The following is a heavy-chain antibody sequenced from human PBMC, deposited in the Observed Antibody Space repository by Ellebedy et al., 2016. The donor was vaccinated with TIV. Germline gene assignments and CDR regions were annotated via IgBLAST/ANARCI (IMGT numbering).Heavy chain of an antibody. CDR1: GGSISSYY. J-gene: IGHJ4*02. Sequence: MPSETLSLTCTVSGGSISSYYWSWIRQPPGKGLEWIGYIYYTGSTNYNPSLKSRVTMSVDRSKNQFSLKLSSVTAADTAVYYCARQFFGGSYLFDYWGQGILVTVSS. V-gene: IGHV4-59*08. D-gene: IGHD1-26*01. CDR3: ARQFFGGSYLFDY. CDR2: IYYTGST.